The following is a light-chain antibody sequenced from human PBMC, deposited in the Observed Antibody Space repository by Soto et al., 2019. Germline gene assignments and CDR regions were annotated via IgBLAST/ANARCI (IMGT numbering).Light chain of an antibody. J-gene: IGLJ2*01. V-gene: IGLV2-23*02. CDR1: SSDVGSYNL. Sequence: QSALTQPASVSGSPGQSITISCTGTSSDVGSYNLVSWYQHHPGKAPKLMIYEVYKRPSGVSNRFSGSKSGNTTSLTISGLQAEDEGDYSCCSYAGSISRLLCGGGTRVTVL. CDR2: EVY. CDR3: CSYAGSISRLL.